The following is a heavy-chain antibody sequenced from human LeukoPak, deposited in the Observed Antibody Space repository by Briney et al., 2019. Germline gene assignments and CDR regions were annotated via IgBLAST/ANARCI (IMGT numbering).Heavy chain of an antibody. CDR1: GGSISSISYY. J-gene: IGHJ4*02. V-gene: IGHV4-39*07. CDR2: IYYSGST. Sequence: PSETLSLTCTVSGGSISSISYYWGWIRQPPGKGLEWIGNIYYSGSTNYNPSLKSRVTISVDTSKNQSSLKLSSVTAADTAVYYCARLRSSSWHPGRLDYWGQGTLVTVSS. CDR3: ARLRSSSWHPGRLDY. D-gene: IGHD6-13*01.